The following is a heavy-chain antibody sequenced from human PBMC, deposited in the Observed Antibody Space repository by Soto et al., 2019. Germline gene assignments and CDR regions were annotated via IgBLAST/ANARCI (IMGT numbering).Heavy chain of an antibody. CDR1: GGSIISYY. D-gene: IGHD3-3*01. Sequence: SETLSLTCSVSGGSIISYYWNWIRQSPGKGLEWIGYIYSSGTTSYNPSLKSRVTISVDTSKNHFSLKLSSVTAAATAVYFCARHKSWSFEYWGQGGLVTVSS. J-gene: IGHJ4*02. CDR3: ARHKSWSFEY. V-gene: IGHV4-59*08. CDR2: IYSSGTT.